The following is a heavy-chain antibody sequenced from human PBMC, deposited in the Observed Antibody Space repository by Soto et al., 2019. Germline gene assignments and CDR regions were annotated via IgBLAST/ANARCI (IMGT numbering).Heavy chain of an antibody. V-gene: IGHV5-51*01. Sequence: ESLKISCKGLGYNFPDYWIAWVRQMPGKGLEYMGIIYPGDSDTRYSPSFQGQVTISADKSISTAYLQWNSLEASDTAMYYCARPGEDGQTQLRLNSFDPWGPAPQVTVSS. CDR2: IYPGDSDT. J-gene: IGHJ5*02. D-gene: IGHD2-21*01. CDR1: GYNFPDYW. CDR3: ARPGEDGQTQLRLNSFDP.